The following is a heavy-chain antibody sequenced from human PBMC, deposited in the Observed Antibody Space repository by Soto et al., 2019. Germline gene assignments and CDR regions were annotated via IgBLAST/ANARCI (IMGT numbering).Heavy chain of an antibody. CDR3: ARLSVSSAWSHDY. J-gene: IGHJ4*02. D-gene: IGHD6-19*01. CDR1: RYRFMNEC. CDR2: IDPSDSYT. V-gene: IGHV5-10-1*01. Sequence: GEPLKISGDSSRYRFMNECKSWVLQMPGKGLEWMGRIDPSDSYTTYNPSFRGHVTISADKSISTAYLQWSSLKASDTAMYYCARLSVSSAWSHDYCGQGTLVTVS.